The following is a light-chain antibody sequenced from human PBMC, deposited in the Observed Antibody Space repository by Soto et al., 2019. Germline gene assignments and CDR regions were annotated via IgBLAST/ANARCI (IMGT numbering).Light chain of an antibody. CDR1: QSISSW. J-gene: IGKJ4*01. CDR2: DAS. V-gene: IGKV3D-15*01. CDR3: QHYYKWPLS. Sequence: MTQSPSTLSASVGYRFTITCRASQSISSWLAWYQQKPGQAPRLLIYDASNRATGIPARFSGSGSGTEFTLTISGLQSDDFALFFCQHYYKWPLSFGGGTTVDIK.